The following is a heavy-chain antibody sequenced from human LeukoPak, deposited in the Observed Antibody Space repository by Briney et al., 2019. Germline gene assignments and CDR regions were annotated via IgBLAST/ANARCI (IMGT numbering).Heavy chain of an antibody. Sequence: GGSLRLSCAASGFTVSSNYMSWVRQAPGKGLEWVSAIYSGGSTYYAASVKGRVTISREYSKNTLYLQMNSPRTEDTAVYYCARDISGSYSFDYWGQGTLVTVSS. D-gene: IGHD1-26*01. CDR2: IYSGGST. V-gene: IGHV3-66*01. CDR1: GFTVSSNY. J-gene: IGHJ4*02. CDR3: ARDISGSYSFDY.